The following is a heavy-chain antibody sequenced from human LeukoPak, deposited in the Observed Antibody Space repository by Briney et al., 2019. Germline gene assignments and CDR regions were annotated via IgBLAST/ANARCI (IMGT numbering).Heavy chain of an antibody. CDR2: ISDSGGST. D-gene: IGHD2-21*02. V-gene: IGHV3-23*01. CDR3: AKFGRSLVTASIKRRGHYWYFDL. Sequence: GGTLRLSCAASAFTFSNYGMSWVRQAPGKGLEWVSAISDSGGSTYYAESLKGRFTISTDNSQHTLFLQMNSMRAEDTPVYYCAKFGRSLVTASIKRRGHYWYFDLWGRGTLVTVSS. J-gene: IGHJ2*01. CDR1: AFTFSNYG.